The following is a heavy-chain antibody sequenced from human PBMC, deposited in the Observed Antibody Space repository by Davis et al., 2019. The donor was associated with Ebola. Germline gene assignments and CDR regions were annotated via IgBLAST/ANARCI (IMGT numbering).Heavy chain of an antibody. CDR3: ASQGWCGGIPCIHAPSGY. V-gene: IGHV3-30*03. CDR2: ISSDGSEQ. CDR1: GMTFSSYG. J-gene: IGHJ4*02. D-gene: IGHD2-21*01. Sequence: GESLNISCVVSGMTFSSYGMHWVRQAPGKGLEWMAVISSDGSEQYYGDSVKGRLTISRDNSKNTLYLQMDNLRAEDTAVYYCASQGWCGGIPCIHAPSGYWGQGTPVTVS.